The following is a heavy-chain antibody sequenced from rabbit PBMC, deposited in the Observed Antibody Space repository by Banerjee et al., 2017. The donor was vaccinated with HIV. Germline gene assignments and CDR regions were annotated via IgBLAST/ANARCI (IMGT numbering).Heavy chain of an antibody. CDR1: GFSFRSSYW. Sequence: QEQLVESGGGLVQPGASLTLTCTASGFSFRSSYWICWVRQAPGKGLEWIACIYAGSSGNTYYASWAKGRFTISKTSSTTVTLQMTSLTAADTATYFCARGYAGDVYNAYATQLDLWGPGTLVTVS. J-gene: IGHJ6*01. CDR2: IYAGSSGNT. D-gene: IGHD6-1*01. CDR3: ARGYAGDVYNAYATQLDL. V-gene: IGHV1S45*01.